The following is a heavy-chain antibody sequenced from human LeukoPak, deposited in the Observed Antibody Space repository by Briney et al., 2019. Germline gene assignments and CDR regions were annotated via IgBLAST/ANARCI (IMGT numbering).Heavy chain of an antibody. Sequence: GGSLRLSCAAFGFTFSSYAMHWVRQAPGKGLEWVAVISYDGSDKYYADSVKGRFTISRDNSKNTLYLQMNSLRAEDTAVYYCARDSYGMDVWGQGTTVTVSS. CDR2: ISYDGSDK. V-gene: IGHV3-30-3*01. CDR3: ARDSYGMDV. CDR1: GFTFSSYA. J-gene: IGHJ6*02.